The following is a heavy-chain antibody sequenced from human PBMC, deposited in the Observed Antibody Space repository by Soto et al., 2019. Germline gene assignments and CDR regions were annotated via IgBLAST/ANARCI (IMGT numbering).Heavy chain of an antibody. CDR1: GFTFSNAW. D-gene: IGHD3-3*01. V-gene: IGHV3-15*07. Sequence: PGGSLRLSCAASGFTFSNAWMNWVRQAPGKGLEWVGRIKSKTDGGTTDYAAPVKGRFTISRDDSKNTLYLQMNSLKTEDTAVYYCTTAKQVLRFLEWSPYYYYGMDVWGQGTTVTVSS. CDR3: TTAKQVLRFLEWSPYYYYGMDV. J-gene: IGHJ6*02. CDR2: IKSKTDGGTT.